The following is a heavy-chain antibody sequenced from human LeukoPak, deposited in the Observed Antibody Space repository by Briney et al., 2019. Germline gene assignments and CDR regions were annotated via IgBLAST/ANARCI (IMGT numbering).Heavy chain of an antibody. CDR3: ARVRRSLNWFDS. CDR1: GVSTRSSYYY. Sequence: SETLSLTCTVSGVSTRSSYYYWGWIRQPPGKGLEWIGSIYDSGSTHYNPSLKSRVTILVDTSKNQFSLKLSSVTDADTAVYYCARVRRSLNWFDSWGQGTLVTVSS. V-gene: IGHV4-39*01. J-gene: IGHJ5*01. CDR2: IYDSGST. D-gene: IGHD3-3*01.